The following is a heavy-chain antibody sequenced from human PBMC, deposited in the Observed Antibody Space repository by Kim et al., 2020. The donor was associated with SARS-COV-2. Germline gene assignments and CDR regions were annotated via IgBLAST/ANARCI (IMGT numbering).Heavy chain of an antibody. V-gene: IGHV3-21*01. CDR2: ISSSNSYI. CDR1: GFTFSSYS. D-gene: IGHD7-27*01. J-gene: IGHJ6*02. Sequence: GGSLRLSCAASGFTFSSYSMNWVRQAPGKELEWVSSISSSNSYIYYADSVKGRFTISRDNAKNSLYLQMNSLRAEDTAVYYCARDLGSDNWGGYYYYGMDVWGQGTTVTVSS. CDR3: ARDLGSDNWGGYYYYGMDV.